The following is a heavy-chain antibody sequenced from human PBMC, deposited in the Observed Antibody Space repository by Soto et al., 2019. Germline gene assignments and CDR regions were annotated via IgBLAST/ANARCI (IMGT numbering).Heavy chain of an antibody. D-gene: IGHD2-2*02. V-gene: IGHV4-31*03. J-gene: IGHJ6*02. CDR2: IYYSGST. CDR1: GGSISSGGYY. CDR3: ARDCSSTSCYNNGMDV. Sequence: TLSLTCTVSGGSISSGGYYWSWIRQHPGKGLEWIGYIYYSGSTYYNPSLKSRVTISVDTSKNQSSLKLSSVTAADTAVYYCARDCSSTSCYNNGMDVWGQGTTVTVSS.